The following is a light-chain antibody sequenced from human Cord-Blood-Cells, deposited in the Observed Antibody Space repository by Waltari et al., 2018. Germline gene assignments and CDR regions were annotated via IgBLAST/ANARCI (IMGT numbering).Light chain of an antibody. J-gene: IGKJ1*01. V-gene: IGKV3-15*01. CDR3: QQYNNWPQRT. CDR1: QSVSSN. CDR2: GAS. Sequence: EIVMTQPPATLSVSPGERATLSCRASQSVSSNLAWYQQKPGQAPRLLISGASTRATGIPARFSGSGSGTEFTLTISSLQSEDFAVYYCQQYNNWPQRTFGQGTKVEIK.